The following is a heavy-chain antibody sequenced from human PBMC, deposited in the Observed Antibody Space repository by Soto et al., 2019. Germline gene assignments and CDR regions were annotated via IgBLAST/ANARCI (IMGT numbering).Heavy chain of an antibody. CDR3: ARNAVVVVAATQTYFAY. D-gene: IGHD2-15*01. CDR2: INHSGST. CDR1: GGSFSGYY. Sequence: SETLSLTCAVYGGSFSGYYWSWIRQPPGKGLEWIGEINHSGSTNYNPSLKSRVTISVDTSKNQFSLKLSSVTAADTAVYYCARNAVVVVAATQTYFAYPAQGTPVPVSS. V-gene: IGHV4-34*01. J-gene: IGHJ4*02.